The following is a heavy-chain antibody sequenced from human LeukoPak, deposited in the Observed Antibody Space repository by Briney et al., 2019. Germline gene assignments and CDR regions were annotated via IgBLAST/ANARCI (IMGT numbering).Heavy chain of an antibody. Sequence: GGSLRLSCTASGFTFGDYVMSWVRQAPGKGLEWVGFIRSKAYGGTTKNAASVKGRFTISRDDSRSIAYLQMNSLKAEDTAVYYCTRRYNYDSSGYYYVRDAFDIWGQGTMVTVSS. D-gene: IGHD3-22*01. CDR3: TRRYNYDSSGYYYVRDAFDI. CDR1: GFTFGDYV. CDR2: IRSKAYGGTT. J-gene: IGHJ3*02. V-gene: IGHV3-49*04.